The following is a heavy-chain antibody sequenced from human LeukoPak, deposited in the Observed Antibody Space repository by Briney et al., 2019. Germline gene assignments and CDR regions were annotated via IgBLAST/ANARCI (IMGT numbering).Heavy chain of an antibody. CDR1: GGSISSYY. CDR2: IYYSGST. J-gene: IGHJ3*01. CDR3: ARVSCSSTNCPRRDALDV. Sequence: SETLSLTCTVSGGSISSYYWSWIRQPPGKGLEWIGYIYYSGSTNYNPSLKSRVTISVDTSKNQFSLKLSSVTAADTAVYYCARVSCSSTNCPRRDALDVWGQGTMVTVSS. D-gene: IGHD2-2*01. V-gene: IGHV4-59*01.